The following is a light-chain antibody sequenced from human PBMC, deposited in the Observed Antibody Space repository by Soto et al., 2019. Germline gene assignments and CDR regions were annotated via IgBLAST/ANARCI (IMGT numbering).Light chain of an antibody. Sequence: DIVMTQSPLSLPVTPGEPASISCRSSQSLLHTNGYNYLDWYLQKPGQSPQALIYLGSNRSSGVPDRFSGSGSGTYFTLKISRVEAEDVGIYYCMQGTHWPPTFGQGTKVDIK. V-gene: IGKV2-28*01. CDR3: MQGTHWPPT. J-gene: IGKJ1*01. CDR1: QSLLHTNGYNY. CDR2: LGS.